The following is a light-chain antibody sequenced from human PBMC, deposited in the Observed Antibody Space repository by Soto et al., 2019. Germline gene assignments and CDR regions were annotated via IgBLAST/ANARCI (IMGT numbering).Light chain of an antibody. J-gene: IGKJ1*01. Sequence: DIQMTQSPSTLSASVGDRVTITCRASQRISSWLAWYQQKPGQAPKLLIYKASSLESGVPSRFSGSGSGTAVTLTISSRQPDDFATYSCQRYNSYPWPFGQGTKVEIK. CDR1: QRISSW. V-gene: IGKV1-5*03. CDR3: QRYNSYPWP. CDR2: KAS.